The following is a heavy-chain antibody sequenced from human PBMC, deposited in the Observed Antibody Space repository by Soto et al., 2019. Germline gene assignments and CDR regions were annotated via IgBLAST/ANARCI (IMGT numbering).Heavy chain of an antibody. CDR1: GFIVSDTY. CDR3: AREPRYCRGGSCSITGDAYDI. J-gene: IGHJ3*02. CDR2: ISNRGDT. D-gene: IGHD2-15*01. Sequence: VQLVESGGGLVQPGGSLRLSCTASGFIVSDTYVNWVRQAPGKGLEWLSVISNRGDTHYADSVRGRFSLSRDISDNTLHLQMNNLRVEDTAVYYCAREPRYCRGGSCSITGDAYDIWGQGTMVTVSS. V-gene: IGHV3-66*01.